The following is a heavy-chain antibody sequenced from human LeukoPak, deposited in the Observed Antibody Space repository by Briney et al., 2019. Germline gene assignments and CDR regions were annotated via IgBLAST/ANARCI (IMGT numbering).Heavy chain of an antibody. Sequence: GGTLRLSCAASGFTFGTYAMTWVRQAPGKGLEWISTISASGSNTYYADSVKGRFTISRDNSKNTLYVQMNSLRAEDTAVYYCAKLNIGWYEDYWGQGTLVTVSS. D-gene: IGHD6-19*01. CDR1: GFTFGTYA. J-gene: IGHJ4*02. CDR3: AKLNIGWYEDY. CDR2: ISASGSNT. V-gene: IGHV3-23*01.